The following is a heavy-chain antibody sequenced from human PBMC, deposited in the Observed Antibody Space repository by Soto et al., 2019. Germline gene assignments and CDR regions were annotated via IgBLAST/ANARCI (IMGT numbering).Heavy chain of an antibody. CDR1: GFTFSGSA. CDR2: IRSKANSYAT. D-gene: IGHD2-2*01. Sequence: EVPLVESGGGLVQPGGSLKLSCAASGFTFSGSAMHWVRQASGKGLEWVGRIRSKANSYATAYAASVKGRFTISRDDSKNTAYLQMNSLKTEDTAVYYCTRHSDIVVVPAALSAGEYYYYYMDVWGKGTTVTVSS. J-gene: IGHJ6*03. V-gene: IGHV3-73*01. CDR3: TRHSDIVVVPAALSAGEYYYYYMDV.